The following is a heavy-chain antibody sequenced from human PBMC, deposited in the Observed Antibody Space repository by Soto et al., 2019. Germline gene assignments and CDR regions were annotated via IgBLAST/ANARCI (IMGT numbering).Heavy chain of an antibody. Sequence: SETLSLTCAVSGVSISSGGYSWSWIRQPPGKGLEWIGYIYHSGSTYYNPSLKSRVTISVDRAKNQFSLELRSVTAADTAVYYCAGKPNALYYFDYWGQGILVTVSS. D-gene: IGHD2-8*01. CDR3: AGKPNALYYFDY. V-gene: IGHV4-30-2*01. CDR1: GVSISSGGYS. J-gene: IGHJ4*02. CDR2: IYHSGST.